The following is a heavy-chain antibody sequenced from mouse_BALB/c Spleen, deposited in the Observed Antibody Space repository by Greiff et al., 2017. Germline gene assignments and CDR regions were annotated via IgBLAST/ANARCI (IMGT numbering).Heavy chain of an antibody. J-gene: IGHJ4*01. CDR3: ARDGSGDY. CDR2: ISDGGSYT. CDR1: GFTFSDYY. Sequence: EVKLVESGGGLVKPGGSLKLSCAASGFTFSDYYMYWVRQTPEKRLEWVATISDGGSYTYYPDSVKGRFTISRDNAKNNLYLQMSSLKSEDTAMYYCARDGSGDYWGQGTSVTVSS. V-gene: IGHV5-4*02. D-gene: IGHD1-3*01.